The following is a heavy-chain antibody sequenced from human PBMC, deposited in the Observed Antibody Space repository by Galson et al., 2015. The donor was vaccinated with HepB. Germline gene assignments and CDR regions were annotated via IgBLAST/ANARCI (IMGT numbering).Heavy chain of an antibody. V-gene: IGHV1-69*06. CDR1: GGTFSSYA. Sequence: SVKVSCKASGGTFSSYAISWVRQAPGQGLEWMGGIIPMFGTPNNAQKSQGKVTITADKSTSTAYMELSSLRSEDTAVYYCARGGTTGSYFAFDSWGQGTLVTVSS. CDR2: IIPMFGTP. J-gene: IGHJ4*02. D-gene: IGHD1-26*01. CDR3: ARGGTTGSYFAFDS.